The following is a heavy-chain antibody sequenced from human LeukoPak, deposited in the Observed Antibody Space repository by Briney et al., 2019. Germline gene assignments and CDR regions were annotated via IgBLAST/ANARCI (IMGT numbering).Heavy chain of an antibody. D-gene: IGHD3-22*01. V-gene: IGHV3-11*01. CDR2: ITNRGGSI. J-gene: IGHJ4*02. CDR1: GFTFSDHY. CDR3: ARGGGYYVFLH. Sequence: PGGSLRLSCAASGFTFSDHYMTWIRQAPGKGLEWVSTITNRGGSIFYADSVKGRFTISRDNAKNSLYLQMNSLRAEDTAVYYCARGGGYYVFLHWGQGTLVTVSS.